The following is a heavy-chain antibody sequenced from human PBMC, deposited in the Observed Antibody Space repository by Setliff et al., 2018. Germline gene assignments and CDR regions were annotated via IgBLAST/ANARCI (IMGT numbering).Heavy chain of an antibody. D-gene: IGHD3-16*01. CDR2: ISSSSNTI. V-gene: IGHV3-48*01. CDR3: AGDPPGPHLVYTY. J-gene: IGHJ4*02. Sequence: GGSLRLSCAASGFTFSTYSMNWARQAPGKGLEWISYISSSSNTIYYADAVKGRFTIPRDNAKNTLYLQMNGLRAEDTAIYYCAGDPPGPHLVYTYWGQGALVTVSS. CDR1: GFTFSTYS.